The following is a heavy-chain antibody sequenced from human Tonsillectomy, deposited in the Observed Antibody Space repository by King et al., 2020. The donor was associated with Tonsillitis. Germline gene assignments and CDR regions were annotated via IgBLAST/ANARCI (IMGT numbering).Heavy chain of an antibody. CDR1: GFSLSDIRVG. Sequence: TLKESGPVLVKPTETLTLTCNVSGFSLSDIRVGVSWIRQPPGKALEWLAHIFSNDEKSYSTSLKSRLAISKDTSKSQVVLTMTNMDPVDTATYYCARHVMYYDFWGAYSYWYFDLWGRGTLVTVSS. V-gene: IGHV2-26*01. J-gene: IGHJ2*01. CDR2: IFSNDEK. CDR3: ARHVMYYDFWGAYSYWYFDL. D-gene: IGHD3-3*01.